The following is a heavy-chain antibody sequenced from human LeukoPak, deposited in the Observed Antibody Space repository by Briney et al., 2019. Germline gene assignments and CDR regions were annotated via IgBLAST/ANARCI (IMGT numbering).Heavy chain of an antibody. CDR3: ARGGGLDV. CDR2: INHNGNVN. Sequence: PGGSLRLSCAASGFTFSSYWMNWARQAPGKGLEWEASINHNGNVNYYVDSVKGRFTISRDNAKNSLYLQMSNLGAEDTAVYFCARGGGLDVWGQGATVTVSS. J-gene: IGHJ6*02. D-gene: IGHD3-16*01. CDR1: GFTFSSYW. V-gene: IGHV3-7*03.